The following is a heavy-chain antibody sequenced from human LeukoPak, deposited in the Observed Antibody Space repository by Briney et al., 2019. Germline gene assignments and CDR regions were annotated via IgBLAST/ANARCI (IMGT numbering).Heavy chain of an antibody. J-gene: IGHJ4*02. V-gene: IGHV4-59*01. Sequence: SETLSLTCTVSGGSISSYYWSWIRQPPGKGLEWIGYIYYSGSTNYNPSLKSRATISVDTSKNQFSLKLSSVTAADTAVYYCARVGRGGVVSAATEYFDYWGQGTLVTVSS. CDR2: IYYSGST. D-gene: IGHD2-2*01. CDR3: ARVGRGGVVSAATEYFDY. CDR1: GGSISSYY.